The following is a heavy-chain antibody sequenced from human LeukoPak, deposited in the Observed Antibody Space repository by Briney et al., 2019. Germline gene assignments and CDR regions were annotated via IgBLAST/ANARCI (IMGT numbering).Heavy chain of an antibody. Sequence: SETLSLTCTVSGGSISSYYWSWIRQPPGKGLEWIGYIYYSGSTNYNPSLKSRVTISVDTSKDQFSLKLTSVTAADTAVYYCARGGYSSGWYVFDYWGQGTLVTVSS. CDR1: GGSISSYY. CDR3: ARGGYSSGWYVFDY. D-gene: IGHD6-19*01. V-gene: IGHV4-59*01. CDR2: IYYSGST. J-gene: IGHJ4*02.